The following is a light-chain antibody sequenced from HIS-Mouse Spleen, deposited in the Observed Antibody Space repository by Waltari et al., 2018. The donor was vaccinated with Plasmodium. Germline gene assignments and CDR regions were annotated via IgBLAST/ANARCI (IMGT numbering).Light chain of an antibody. CDR1: SSDVGGYNY. V-gene: IGLV2-11*01. CDR2: DVS. CDR3: CSYAGSYTLV. J-gene: IGLJ2*01. Sequence: QSALTQPRSVSGSPGQSVTISCTGTSSDVGGYNYVSWYQPHPGKAPKLMIYDVSKRPSGVPDRVSGSKSGSTASLTISGLQAEDEADYYCCSYAGSYTLVFGGGTKLTVL.